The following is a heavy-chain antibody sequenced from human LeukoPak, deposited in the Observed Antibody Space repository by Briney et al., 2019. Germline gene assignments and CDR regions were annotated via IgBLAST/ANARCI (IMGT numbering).Heavy chain of an antibody. CDR3: ASGGRVGDIFDI. CDR1: GFTFSTNW. Sequence: PGGSLRLSCAASGFTFSTNWMYWVRQAPGKGLVWVSRINSDGRSMGYADSVKGRFTISRDNAYNTLYLQMNSLRAEDTASYYCASGGRVGDIFDIWGQGTMVRVSS. CDR2: INSDGRSM. J-gene: IGHJ3*02. V-gene: IGHV3-74*01. D-gene: IGHD2-15*01.